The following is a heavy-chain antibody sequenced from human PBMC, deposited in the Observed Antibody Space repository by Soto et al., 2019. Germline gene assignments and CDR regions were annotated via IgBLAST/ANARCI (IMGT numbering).Heavy chain of an antibody. D-gene: IGHD4-17*01. J-gene: IGHJ6*02. Sequence: QVQLVQSGAEVKKPGASVKVSCKASGYTFTSYGISWVRQAPGQGLEWMGWISAYNGNTNYAQKLQVRVTMTTDTSTSTAYMELRSLRSDDTAVYYCARDGRDYGDYNPYGMDVWGQGTTVTVSS. CDR3: ARDGRDYGDYNPYGMDV. V-gene: IGHV1-18*01. CDR1: GYTFTSYG. CDR2: ISAYNGNT.